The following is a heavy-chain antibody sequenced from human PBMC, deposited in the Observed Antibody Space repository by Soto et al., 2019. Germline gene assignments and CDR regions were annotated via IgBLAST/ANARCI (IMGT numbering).Heavy chain of an antibody. CDR3: ARGGGVYYFDY. CDR1: GGSISSYY. Sequence: QVQLQESGPGLVKPSETLSLTCTVSGGSISSYYWSWIRQPPGKGLEWIGYIYYRGITDYNPSLKSRVTITVATSKSPFSLKLSSVTAADTAVYYCARGGGVYYFDYWGQGTLVTVSS. V-gene: IGHV4-59*01. CDR2: IYYRGIT. J-gene: IGHJ4*02. D-gene: IGHD2-8*02.